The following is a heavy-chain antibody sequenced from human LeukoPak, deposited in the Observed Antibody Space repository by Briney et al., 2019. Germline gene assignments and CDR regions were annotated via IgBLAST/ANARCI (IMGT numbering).Heavy chain of an antibody. D-gene: IGHD2-15*01. CDR2: ISISEGST. J-gene: IGHJ4*02. CDR3: VTRLVAYFDY. Sequence: GGSLRLSCAVTGITFSNYGLSWVRQAPGKGLEWVSGISISEGSTTYADSVKGRFTISRDNSKNTLYLEMNSLRAGDTAVYYCVTRLVAYFDYWGQGTLVTVSS. CDR1: GITFSNYG. V-gene: IGHV3-23*01.